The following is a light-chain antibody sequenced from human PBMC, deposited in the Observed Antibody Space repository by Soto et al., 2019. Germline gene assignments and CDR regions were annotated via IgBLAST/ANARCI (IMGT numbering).Light chain of an antibody. CDR1: NIGGKS. J-gene: IGLJ1*01. CDR2: DDS. Sequence: SYELTQPPSVSVAPGQTARSTCGGNNIGGKSVHWYQQKPGQAPVLVVYDDSDRPSGIPDRFSGSNSGDTATLTIRRVEAGDEADYYCHVWDSSSDHYVFGTVTKLTVL. CDR3: HVWDSSSDHYV. V-gene: IGLV3-21*02.